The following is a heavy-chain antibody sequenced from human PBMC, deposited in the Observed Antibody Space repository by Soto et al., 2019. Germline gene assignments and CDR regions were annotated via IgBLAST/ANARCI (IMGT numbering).Heavy chain of an antibody. CDR2: ISSSSSYI. V-gene: IGHV3-21*01. D-gene: IGHD4-17*01. CDR1: GFTFSSYS. CDR3: ARDYGDYVPAFDI. J-gene: IGHJ3*02. Sequence: VQLVESGGGLVKPGGSLRLSCAASGFTFSSYSMNWVRQAPGKGLEWVSSISSSSSYIYYADSVKGRFTISRDNAKNSLYLQMNSLRAEDTAVYYCARDYGDYVPAFDIWGQGTMVTVSS.